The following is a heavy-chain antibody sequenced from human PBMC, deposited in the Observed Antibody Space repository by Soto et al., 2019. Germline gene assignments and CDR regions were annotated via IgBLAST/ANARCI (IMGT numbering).Heavy chain of an antibody. D-gene: IGHD5-12*01. Sequence: QVQLVQSGAEVKKPGSSVTVSCKASGGTFSSYTISWVRQAPGQGLEWMGGIIPIFGTANYAQKFQGRVTITADESTSPAYMELGSLRSEDTAVYYCARGNHRWLQLWYFDLWGRGTLVTVSS. CDR2: IIPIFGTA. CDR1: GGTFSSYT. V-gene: IGHV1-69*12. CDR3: ARGNHRWLQLWYFDL. J-gene: IGHJ2*01.